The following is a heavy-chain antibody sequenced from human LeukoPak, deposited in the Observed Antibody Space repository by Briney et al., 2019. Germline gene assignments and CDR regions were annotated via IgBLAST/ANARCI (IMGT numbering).Heavy chain of an antibody. CDR2: ITNSGSTT. D-gene: IGHD6-19*01. Sequence: KTGGSLRLSCAASQFTLGDYYMTWIRQAPGKGLEWVSYITNSGSTTYYADSVKGRFTISRDNAKNSLYLQMNSLRADDTAVYYCARPLMQWLVQGDAFDIWGQGTMVTVSS. CDR3: ARPLMQWLVQGDAFDI. J-gene: IGHJ3*02. CDR1: QFTLGDYY. V-gene: IGHV3-11*01.